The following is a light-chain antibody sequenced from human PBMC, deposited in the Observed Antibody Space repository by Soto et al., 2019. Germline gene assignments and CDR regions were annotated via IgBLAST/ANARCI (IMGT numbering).Light chain of an antibody. CDR2: GAS. J-gene: IGKJ1*01. CDR3: QQYVSSGT. V-gene: IGKV3-20*01. Sequence: GLTQSTVTPSQSTGERATLSCRASQSVSNNYLAWYQQKPGQAPRLLIYGASNRATGIPDRFSGSGSGTDFTLTISRLEPEDFAVYYCQQYVSSGTFGQGT. CDR1: QSVSNNY.